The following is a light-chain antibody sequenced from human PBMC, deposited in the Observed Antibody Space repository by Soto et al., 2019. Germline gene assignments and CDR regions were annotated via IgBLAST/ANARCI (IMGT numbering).Light chain of an antibody. CDR2: DVN. CDR3: CSYAGSYTWV. CDR1: SSDVGGYNY. J-gene: IGLJ3*02. Sequence: QSALTQPRSVSGSPGQSVTISCTGTSSDVGGYNYVSWYQQDPGKAPKLMIYDVNKRPSGVPDRFSGSKSGNTASLTISGLQAEDEAAYYCCSYAGSYTWVFGGGTKLTVL. V-gene: IGLV2-11*01.